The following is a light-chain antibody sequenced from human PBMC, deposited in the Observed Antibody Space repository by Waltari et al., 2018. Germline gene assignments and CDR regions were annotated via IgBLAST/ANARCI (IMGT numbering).Light chain of an antibody. CDR3: ATWDDSLNGNV. CDR1: SSNIGSNP. CDR2: TNN. Sequence: QSVLTQPPSASGTPGQRVTIPCSGSSSNIGSNPVNWYHQLPGTAPKLLIYTNNQRPSGVPDRFSGSKSGTSASLAISGLQSEDEAHYYCATWDDSLNGNVFGSGTKVIVL. J-gene: IGLJ6*01. V-gene: IGLV1-44*01.